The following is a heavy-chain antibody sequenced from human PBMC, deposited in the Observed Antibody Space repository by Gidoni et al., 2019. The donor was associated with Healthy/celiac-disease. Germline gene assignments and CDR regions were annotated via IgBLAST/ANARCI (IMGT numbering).Heavy chain of an antibody. CDR3: ARDRSPATQSSGYDYYFDD. CDR2: SRSSSSTR. V-gene: IGHV3-48*01. J-gene: IGHJ4*02. Sequence: VQLVESGGGLVQPGGSLSLSCAASGFPFRRYSMNLVRQAPGKGLEWGAYSRSSSSTRDYADYVKGRFTISRDNAKNSLYLQMNSLRAEDTAVYYCARDRSPATQSSGYDYYFDDWGQGTLVTVSS. D-gene: IGHD5-12*01. CDR1: GFPFRRYS.